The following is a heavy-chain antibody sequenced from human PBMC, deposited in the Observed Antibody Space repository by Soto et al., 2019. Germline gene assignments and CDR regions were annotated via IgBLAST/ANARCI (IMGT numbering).Heavy chain of an antibody. CDR2: IYYSGST. D-gene: IGHD2-15*01. Sequence: QVQLQESGPGLVKPSQTLSLTCTVSGGSISSGGYYWSWIRQHPGKGLEWIGYIYYSGSTYYNPSLKSRVTISVDTSKNQFSLKLSSVTAADTAVYYCARDPVSSGGRQKGGGQNYYYYYGMDVWGQGTTVTVSS. CDR1: GGSISSGGYY. V-gene: IGHV4-31*03. J-gene: IGHJ6*02. CDR3: ARDPVSSGGRQKGGGQNYYYYYGMDV.